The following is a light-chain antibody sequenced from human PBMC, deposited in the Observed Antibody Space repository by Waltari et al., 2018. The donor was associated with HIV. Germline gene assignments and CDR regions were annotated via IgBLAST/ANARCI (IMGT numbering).Light chain of an antibody. CDR2: DVN. V-gene: IGLV2-11*01. CDR1: TSDVGFYDY. Sequence: QSALTQPPSVSGSPGQSVSISCSGTTSDVGFYDYFSWYQQYPGKAPQLIIFDVNQRPSGVPERFSGSKSGNTASLTISGLQTEDEADYFCCAYAAGHVSYVFGNGTAVAVL. CDR3: CAYAAGHVSYV. J-gene: IGLJ1*01.